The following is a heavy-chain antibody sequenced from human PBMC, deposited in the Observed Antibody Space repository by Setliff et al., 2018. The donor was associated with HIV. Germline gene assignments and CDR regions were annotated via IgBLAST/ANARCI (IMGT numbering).Heavy chain of an antibody. J-gene: IGHJ4*02. CDR3: VRQGHWYIPWYFDY. Sequence: TLSLTCAVSGYSLSSDYYWGWIRQPPGKGLEWIGSMDSSGNTHYSPSLRSRVTLSLDTSKNHISLHLSSVTAADTAVYYCVRQGHWYIPWYFDYWGQGALVTVSS. CDR1: GYSLSSDYY. D-gene: IGHD1-20*01. V-gene: IGHV4-38-2*01. CDR2: MDSSGNT.